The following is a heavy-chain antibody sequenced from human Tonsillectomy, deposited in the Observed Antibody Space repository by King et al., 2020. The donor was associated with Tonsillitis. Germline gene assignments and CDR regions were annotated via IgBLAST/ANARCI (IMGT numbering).Heavy chain of an antibody. D-gene: IGHD3-22*01. J-gene: IGHJ4*02. CDR1: GYTFTDYY. CDR3: VGDRLRITTTVVVNPFDY. Sequence: VQLVESGAEVKNPGASVKVSCRASGYTFTDYYIHWVRQAPGQGLEWMGWINPNSGGTNYAQIFQGRVTMTRDTSISTAYMDLSRLRSDDTAVYYCVGDRLRITTTVVVNPFDYWGQGTLVTVSS. CDR2: INPNSGGT. V-gene: IGHV1-2*02.